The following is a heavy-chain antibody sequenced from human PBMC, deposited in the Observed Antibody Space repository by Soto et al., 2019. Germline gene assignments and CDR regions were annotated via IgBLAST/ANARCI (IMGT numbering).Heavy chain of an antibody. CDR1: GFTFGSYG. J-gene: IGHJ5*02. V-gene: IGHV3-30*18. D-gene: IGHD2-2*01. Sequence: GGSLRLSCAASGFTFGSYGMHWVRQAPGKGLEWVAVISYDGSNKYYADSVKGRFTISRDNSKNTLYLQMNSLRAEDTAVYYCAKEGYCSSTSCIDPWGQGTLVTVSS. CDR3: AKEGYCSSTSCIDP. CDR2: ISYDGSNK.